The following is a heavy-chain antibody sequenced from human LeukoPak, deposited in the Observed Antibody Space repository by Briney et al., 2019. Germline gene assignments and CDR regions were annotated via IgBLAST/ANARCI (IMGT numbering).Heavy chain of an antibody. J-gene: IGHJ6*03. CDR2: ISGSGGST. CDR3: AKDFYIAVAGTTRMDV. Sequence: GGSLRLSCVASGFTFSSYAMSWVRQAPGKGLEWVSAISGSGGSTYYADSVKGRFTISRDNSKNTLYLQMNSLRAEDTAVYYCAKDFYIAVAGTTRMDVWGKGTTVTVSS. V-gene: IGHV3-23*01. D-gene: IGHD6-19*01. CDR1: GFTFSSYA.